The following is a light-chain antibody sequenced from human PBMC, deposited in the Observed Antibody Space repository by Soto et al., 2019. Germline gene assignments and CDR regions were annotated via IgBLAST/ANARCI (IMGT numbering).Light chain of an antibody. CDR2: DVT. J-gene: IGLJ2*01. CDR3: RSYSTSTTHVV. CDR1: STDVGDFNY. Sequence: QSALTQPASVSGSPGRSVTISCTGTSTDVGDFNYVSWYQHLPGRAPKLIIYDVTNRPSGISYRFSASKSGRTASLPISGLHAEDEADYSCRSYSTSTTHVVFGGGTQLTVL. V-gene: IGLV2-14*03.